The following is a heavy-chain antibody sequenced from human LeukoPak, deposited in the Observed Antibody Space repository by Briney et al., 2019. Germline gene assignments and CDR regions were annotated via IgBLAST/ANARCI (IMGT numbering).Heavy chain of an antibody. V-gene: IGHV4-4*02. CDR2: IHHSRRT. D-gene: IGHD3-22*01. CDR1: GDSLSSNYW. J-gene: IGHJ4*02. CDR3: ARGIPGYFGTSGYYYEY. Sequence: PTETLSLTCAVSGDSLSSNYWWTWVCQPPGKGLKWKGEIHHSRRTTYSPSLKSRDTISIDNSRNQFYLGLSSVSAAATALYYCARGIPGYFGTSGYYYEYWGQGTLVTVS.